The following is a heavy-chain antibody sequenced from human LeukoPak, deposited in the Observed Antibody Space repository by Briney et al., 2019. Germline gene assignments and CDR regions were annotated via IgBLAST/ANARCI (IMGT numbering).Heavy chain of an antibody. CDR2: IIPIFGTA. Sequence: ASVKVSCKASGGTFSSYAISWVRQAPGQGLEWMGGIIPIFGTANYAQKFQGRVTMTRDTSTSTVYMELSSLRSEDTAVYYCARPNLGYSYGSPYYYGMDVWGQGTTVTVSS. CDR3: ARPNLGYSYGSPYYYGMDV. V-gene: IGHV1-69*05. J-gene: IGHJ6*02. CDR1: GGTFSSYA. D-gene: IGHD5-18*01.